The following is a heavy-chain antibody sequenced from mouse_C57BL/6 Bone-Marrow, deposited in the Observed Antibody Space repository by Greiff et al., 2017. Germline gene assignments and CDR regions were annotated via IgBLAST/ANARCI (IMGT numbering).Heavy chain of an antibody. CDR2: ISDGGSYT. CDR1: GFTFSSYA. CDR3: AREGLLRAMDY. Sequence: EVKLVESGGGLVKPGGSLKLSCAASGFTFSSYAMSWVRQTPEQRLEWVATISDGGSYTYYPDNVKGRFTISRDNAKNNLYLQMSHLKSEDTAMYYCAREGLLRAMDYWGQGTSVTVSS. J-gene: IGHJ4*01. D-gene: IGHD1-1*01. V-gene: IGHV5-4*01.